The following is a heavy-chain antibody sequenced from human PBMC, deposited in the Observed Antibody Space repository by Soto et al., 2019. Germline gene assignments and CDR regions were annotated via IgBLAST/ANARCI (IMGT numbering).Heavy chain of an antibody. CDR3: ASSRLNDRVRGSIAF. J-gene: IGHJ1*01. Sequence: SETLSLTCTISADSMNRYYWNWIRQSPGKGLEWIGYIYNSGSTNYSPSLKSRVTMSVDLSKKEFSLRLSSVTAADTAVYYCASSRLNDRVRGSIAFWGLGNLVTVSS. CDR2: IYNSGST. D-gene: IGHD3-10*01. CDR1: ADSMNRYY. V-gene: IGHV4-4*08.